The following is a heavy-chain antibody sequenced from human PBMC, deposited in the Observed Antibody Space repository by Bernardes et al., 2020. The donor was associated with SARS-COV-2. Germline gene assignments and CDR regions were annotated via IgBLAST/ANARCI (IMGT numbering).Heavy chain of an antibody. CDR1: GFPFSNYN. D-gene: IGHD2-15*01. Sequence: GGSLRLSCAASGFPFSNYNMNWVRQAPGKGLEWVLFISSSSSTIYYADSVKGRFTISRDNAKNSLYLQMNSLRDEDTAVYYCACGGSCYFDYWGQGTLVTVSS. J-gene: IGHJ4*02. V-gene: IGHV3-48*02. CDR3: ACGGSCYFDY. CDR2: ISSSSSTI.